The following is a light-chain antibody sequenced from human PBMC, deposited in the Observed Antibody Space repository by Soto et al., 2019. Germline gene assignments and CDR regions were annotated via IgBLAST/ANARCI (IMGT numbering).Light chain of an antibody. CDR3: MQSTQLPPT. CDR2: EVS. Sequence: DAVMTQSPVSLSVAPSHPASISCQSSQSLLHITGETFLFWYLQKPGQSPQLLIYEVSTRVSGVPDRFSGSGSGTDFTLEISRVETDDVGIYYCMQSTQLPPTFGQGTRLEIK. CDR1: QSLLHITGETF. V-gene: IGKV2D-29*02. J-gene: IGKJ5*01.